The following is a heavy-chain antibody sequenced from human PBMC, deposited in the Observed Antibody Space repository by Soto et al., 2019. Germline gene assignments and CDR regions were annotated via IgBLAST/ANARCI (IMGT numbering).Heavy chain of an antibody. CDR1: GGSISSYY. D-gene: IGHD3-10*01. CDR2: IYYSGST. J-gene: IGHJ6*02. Sequence: SETLSLACTVSGGSISSYYWSWIRQPPGKGLEWIGYIYYSGSTNYNPALKSRVTISVDTSKNQFSLKLSSVTAADTAAYYCARLLRDYGSGSDQPYYSYGMDVWGQGTTVTVSS. V-gene: IGHV4-59*08. CDR3: ARLLRDYGSGSDQPYYSYGMDV.